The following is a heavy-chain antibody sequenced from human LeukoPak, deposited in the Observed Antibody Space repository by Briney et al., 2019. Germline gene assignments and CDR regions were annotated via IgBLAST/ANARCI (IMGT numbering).Heavy chain of an antibody. CDR3: ARDGGRYCSSTSCPGPSHWFDP. J-gene: IGHJ5*02. Sequence: SETLSLTCTVSGGSISRGDYYWSWIRQPPGKGLEWLGYIYYSGSTYYNPSLRSRVTISVDTSKNQFALRLSSVTAADTAVYYCARDGGRYCSSTSCPGPSHWFDPWGQGTLVTVSS. D-gene: IGHD2-2*01. CDR2: IYYSGST. V-gene: IGHV4-30-4*08. CDR1: GGSISRGDYY.